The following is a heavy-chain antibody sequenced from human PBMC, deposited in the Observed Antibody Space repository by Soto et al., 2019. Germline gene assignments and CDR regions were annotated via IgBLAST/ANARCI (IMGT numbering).Heavy chain of an antibody. J-gene: IGHJ4*02. Sequence: LCGGSISSSSYYWGWIRQPPGKGLEWIGSIYYSGSTYYNPSLKSRVTISVDTSKNQFSLKLSSVTAADTAVYYCARRLVGATDDYWGQGTLVTVSS. V-gene: IGHV4-39*01. D-gene: IGHD1-26*01. CDR1: GGSISSSSYY. CDR2: IYYSGST. CDR3: ARRLVGATDDY.